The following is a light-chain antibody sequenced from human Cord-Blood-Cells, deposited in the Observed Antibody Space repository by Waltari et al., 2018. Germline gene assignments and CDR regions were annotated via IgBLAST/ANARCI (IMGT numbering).Light chain of an antibody. J-gene: IGLJ1*01. CDR2: QDS. CDR3: QAWDSSTYV. Sequence: SCELTQPPSVSVSPGQTASITCSGDKLGDKYACWYQQKPGQSPVLVIYQDSKRPSGIPERVSGSNSGNTATLTISGTQAMDEADYYCQAWDSSTYVFGTGTKVTVL. V-gene: IGLV3-1*01. CDR1: KLGDKY.